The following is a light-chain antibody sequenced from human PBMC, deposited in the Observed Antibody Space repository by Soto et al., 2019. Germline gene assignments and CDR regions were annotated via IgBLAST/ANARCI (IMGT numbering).Light chain of an antibody. CDR3: KQYDNSPRT. CDR1: QSVNSNY. V-gene: IGKV3-20*01. Sequence: EIVLTQSPGTLSLSPGERATLSCRASQSVNSNYLAWYQQKPGQGPRLLMYGASSRATGIPDRFSGSGSGTDLTINISRLEPEDFEVYYCKQYDNSPRTFGQGTKVEIK. J-gene: IGKJ1*01. CDR2: GAS.